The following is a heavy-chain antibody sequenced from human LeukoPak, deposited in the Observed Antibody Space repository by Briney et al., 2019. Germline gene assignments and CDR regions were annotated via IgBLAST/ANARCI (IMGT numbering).Heavy chain of an antibody. CDR2: INPNSGGT. D-gene: IGHD4-11*01. Sequence: ASVKVSCKASGYTFTGYYMHWVRQAPGQELEWMGWINPNSGGTNYAQKFQGRVTMTRDTSISTAYMELSRLRSDDTAVYYCARSPTVIRPFDYWGQGTLVTVSS. CDR1: GYTFTGYY. J-gene: IGHJ4*02. V-gene: IGHV1-2*02. CDR3: ARSPTVIRPFDY.